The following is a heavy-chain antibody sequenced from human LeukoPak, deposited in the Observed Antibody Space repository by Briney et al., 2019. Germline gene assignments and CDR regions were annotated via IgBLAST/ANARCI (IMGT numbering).Heavy chain of an antibody. J-gene: IGHJ6*03. Sequence: GGSLRLSCAASGFTFSSYAMHWVRQAPGKGLEWVSGISGSGGSTYYADSVKGRFTISRDNSKNTLYLQMNSLRAEDTAVYYCAKGRGWEASYYYYYMDVWGKGTTVTISS. V-gene: IGHV3-23*01. D-gene: IGHD1-26*01. CDR3: AKGRGWEASYYYYYMDV. CDR1: GFTFSSYA. CDR2: ISGSGGST.